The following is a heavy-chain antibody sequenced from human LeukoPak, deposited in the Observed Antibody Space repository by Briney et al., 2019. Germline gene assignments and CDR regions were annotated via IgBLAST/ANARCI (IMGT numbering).Heavy chain of an antibody. Sequence: GGSLRLSCAASGFTFNTYDMNWVRQAPGKGLEWVSSISGSGENTYYADSVKGRFTISRDNSKNTLSLQMNSLRAEDTAVYYCAKGSVNYDILTGSYFDYWGQRTRVTVSS. D-gene: IGHD3-9*01. CDR2: ISGSGENT. V-gene: IGHV3-23*01. CDR1: GFTFNTYD. J-gene: IGHJ4*02. CDR3: AKGSVNYDILTGSYFDY.